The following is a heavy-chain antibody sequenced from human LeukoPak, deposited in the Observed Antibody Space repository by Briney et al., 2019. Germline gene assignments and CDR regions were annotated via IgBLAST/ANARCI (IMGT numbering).Heavy chain of an antibody. V-gene: IGHV3-69-1*01. CDR2: ISYTNII. D-gene: IGHD6-19*01. J-gene: IGHJ4*02. Sequence: PGGSLRLSCAASGFTVSSTYMCWVRQAPGKGLEWVSYISYTNIIYYADSVKGRFTISRDNAKNSLYLQMNSLRAEDTAVYYCARRVYNSGWYIDYWGQGTLVTVSS. CDR1: GFTVSSTY. CDR3: ARRVYNSGWYIDY.